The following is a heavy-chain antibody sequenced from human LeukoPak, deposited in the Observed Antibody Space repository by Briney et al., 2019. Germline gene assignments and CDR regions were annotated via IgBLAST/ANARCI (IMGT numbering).Heavy chain of an antibody. Sequence: SETLSLTCAVSGYSISSGYYWGRIRQPPGKGLEWIGSIYHSGSTYYNPSLKSRVTISVDTSKNQFSLKLSSVTAADTGVYYCARGRGPAACGYWGQGTLVTVSS. CDR1: GYSISSGYY. CDR2: IYHSGST. D-gene: IGHD2-2*01. CDR3: ARGRGPAACGY. V-gene: IGHV4-38-2*01. J-gene: IGHJ4*02.